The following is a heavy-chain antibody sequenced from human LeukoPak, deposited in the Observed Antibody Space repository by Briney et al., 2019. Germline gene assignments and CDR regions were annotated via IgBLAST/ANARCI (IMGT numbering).Heavy chain of an antibody. Sequence: ASVKVSCKASGYTFTGYYMHWVRQAPGQGLEWMGWINPNSGGTNYAQKFQGRVTMTRDTSISTAYMELSRLRSDDTAVYYCARGDSGGGKGRGGGYWGQGTLVTVSS. V-gene: IGHV1-2*02. CDR2: INPNSGGT. D-gene: IGHD4-23*01. CDR3: ARGDSGGGKGRGGGY. J-gene: IGHJ4*02. CDR1: GYTFTGYY.